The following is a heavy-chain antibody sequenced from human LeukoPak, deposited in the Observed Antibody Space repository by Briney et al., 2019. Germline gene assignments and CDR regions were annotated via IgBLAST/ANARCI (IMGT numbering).Heavy chain of an antibody. V-gene: IGHV3-48*03. CDR2: ISSSGRTF. CDR3: ARDSRGSSWFFDY. Sequence: GGSLRLSCAASXXTFSSFEMNWVRQAPGXXXXXVSYISSSGRTFYYADSVKGRFTISRDNGKNSLYLQMNSLRVEDTAVYYCARDSRGSSWFFDYWGQGALVTVSS. CDR1: XXTFSSFE. D-gene: IGHD6-13*01. J-gene: IGHJ4*02.